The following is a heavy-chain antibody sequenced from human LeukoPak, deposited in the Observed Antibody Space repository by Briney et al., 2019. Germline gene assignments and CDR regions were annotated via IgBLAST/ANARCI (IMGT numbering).Heavy chain of an antibody. D-gene: IGHD3-9*01. Sequence: GGSLRLSCAASGFTFSDYYMSWIRQAPGKGLEWVSYISSSGSTIYYADSVKGRFTISRDSAKNSLYLQMNSLRAEDTAVYYCARSNDILTGYYPFDYWGQGTLVTVSS. V-gene: IGHV3-11*01. CDR3: ARSNDILTGYYPFDY. J-gene: IGHJ4*02. CDR2: ISSSGSTI. CDR1: GFTFSDYY.